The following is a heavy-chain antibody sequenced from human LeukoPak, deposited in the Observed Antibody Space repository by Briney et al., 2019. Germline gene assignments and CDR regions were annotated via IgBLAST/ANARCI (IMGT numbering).Heavy chain of an antibody. Sequence: GSLRLSCAASGFTVSSNYMSWIRQPPGKGLEWIGEINHSGSTNYNPSLKSRVTISVDTSKNQFSLKLSSVTAADTAVYYCARAPGGSGRLDYWGQGTLVTVSS. D-gene: IGHD3-10*01. CDR2: INHSGST. J-gene: IGHJ4*02. CDR3: ARAPGGSGRLDY. V-gene: IGHV4-34*01. CDR1: GFTVSSNY.